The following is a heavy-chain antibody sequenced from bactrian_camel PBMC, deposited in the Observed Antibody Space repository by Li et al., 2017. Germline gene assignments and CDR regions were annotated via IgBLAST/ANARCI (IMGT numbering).Heavy chain of an antibody. CDR2: IATGSGNT. J-gene: IGHJ6*01. Sequence: HVQLVESGGGSVQAGGFLRLSCAASGDTFSRYCMGWFRQAPGKEREGVARIATGSGNTYYADSVKGRFTISQDNAKNTVYLQMGSLKPEDTAVYYCVSGLTSWGQGTQVTVS. V-gene: IGHV3S1*01. D-gene: IGHD5*01. CDR1: GDTFSRYC. CDR3: VSGLTS.